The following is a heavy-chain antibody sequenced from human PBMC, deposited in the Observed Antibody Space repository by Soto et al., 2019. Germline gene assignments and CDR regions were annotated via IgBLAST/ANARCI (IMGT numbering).Heavy chain of an antibody. CDR1: GFTLNNAW. V-gene: IGHV3-15*01. CDR2: IRSKTDGGTT. Sequence: LRLSCAVSGFTLNNAWMSWVRQAPGKGLEWVGRIRSKTDGGTTDYATPVKGRFTISRDDSTNTLYLQMNSLKTEDTAVYFCTTLRKYLAGFDPWGQGTLVTVSS. D-gene: IGHD6-6*01. CDR3: TTLRKYLAGFDP. J-gene: IGHJ5*02.